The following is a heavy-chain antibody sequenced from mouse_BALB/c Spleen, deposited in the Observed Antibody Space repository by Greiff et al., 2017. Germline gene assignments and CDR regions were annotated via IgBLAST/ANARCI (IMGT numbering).Heavy chain of an antibody. J-gene: IGHJ2*01. Sequence: EVKLVDSGGGLVQPGGSRKLSCAATGFTFSSFGMHWVRQAPEKGLEWVAYISSGSSTIYYAYTVKGRFTISRDNPKNTLFLQMTCLRSEDTAMYYCARSHYYGSPSYFDYWVQGPTLTVSS. CDR2: ISSGSSTI. CDR1: GFTFSSFG. D-gene: IGHD1-1*01. CDR3: ARSHYYGSPSYFDY. V-gene: IGHV5-17*02.